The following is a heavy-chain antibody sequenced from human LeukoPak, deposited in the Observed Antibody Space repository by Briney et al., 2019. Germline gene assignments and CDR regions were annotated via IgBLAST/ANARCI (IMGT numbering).Heavy chain of an antibody. CDR2: IYPGDSDT. J-gene: IGHJ4*02. D-gene: IGHD3-10*01. CDR3: ARPSYGSGSYRDY. Sequence: GESLQISCKGSGYSFTSYWIGWVRQMPGKGLEWMGIIYPGDSDTRYSPSFQSQVTISADKSISTAYLQWSSLKASDTAMYYCARPSYGSGSYRDYWGQGTLVTVSS. V-gene: IGHV5-51*01. CDR1: GYSFTSYW.